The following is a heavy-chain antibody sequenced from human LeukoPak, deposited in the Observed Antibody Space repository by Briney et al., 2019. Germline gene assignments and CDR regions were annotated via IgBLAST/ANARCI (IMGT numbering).Heavy chain of an antibody. Sequence: PSETLSLTCTVSGGSISSSSYYWGWIRQPPGKGLERIGSIYYSGSTYYNPSLKSRVTISVDTSKNQFSLKLSSVTAADTAVYYCARAVDHYGSGSYYPPPFDYWGQGTLVTVSS. CDR3: ARAVDHYGSGSYYPPPFDY. V-gene: IGHV4-39*01. CDR2: IYYSGST. J-gene: IGHJ4*02. CDR1: GGSISSSSYY. D-gene: IGHD3-10*01.